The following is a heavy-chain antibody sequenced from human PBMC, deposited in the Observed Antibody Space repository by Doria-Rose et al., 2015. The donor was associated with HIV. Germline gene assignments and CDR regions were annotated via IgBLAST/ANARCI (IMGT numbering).Heavy chain of an antibody. J-gene: IGHJ4*02. D-gene: IGHD3-3*01. CDR2: TYYTGTS. CDR3: ARMGSYRELDY. CDR1: GASVSSRGYY. Sequence: QVQLPESGPGLVKPSETLSLTCGVSGASVSSRGYYWNWIRQVPGKGLESLGYTYYTGTSGYSPSLKSRLNMAVDTSKNQFSLKLSFVTVADTAVYYCARMGSYRELDYWGQGALVSVSA. V-gene: IGHV4-31*11.